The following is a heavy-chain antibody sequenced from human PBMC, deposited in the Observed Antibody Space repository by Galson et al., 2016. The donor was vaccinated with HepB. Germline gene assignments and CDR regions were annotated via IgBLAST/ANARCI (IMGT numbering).Heavy chain of an antibody. J-gene: IGHJ4*02. D-gene: IGHD2-2*01. CDR3: ARADCSGTYCHVKDH. CDR2: ISNDAKNK. Sequence: SLRLSCAASGFTFSSHAMHWVRQAPGKGLEWVAVISNDAKNKDVADFVKGRFIISRDNSENTLHLQRNPLTAEDTAADYCARADCSGTYCHVKDHWGRGTLVTVSS. V-gene: IGHV3-30*04. CDR1: GFTFSSHA.